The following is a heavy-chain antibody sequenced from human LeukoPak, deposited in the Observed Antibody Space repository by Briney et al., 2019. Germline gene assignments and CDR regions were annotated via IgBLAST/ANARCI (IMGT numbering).Heavy chain of an antibody. J-gene: IGHJ5*02. CDR1: GFTFSSYG. V-gene: IGHV3-33*06. D-gene: IGHD3-16*02. Sequence: GRSLRLSCAASGFTFSSYGMHWVRQAPGKGLEWVAVIWYDGSNKYYADSVKGRFTISRDNSKNTLYLQMNSLRAEDTAVYYCAKASTVWGSYPNWFDPWGQGTLVTVSS. CDR2: IWYDGSNK. CDR3: AKASTVWGSYPNWFDP.